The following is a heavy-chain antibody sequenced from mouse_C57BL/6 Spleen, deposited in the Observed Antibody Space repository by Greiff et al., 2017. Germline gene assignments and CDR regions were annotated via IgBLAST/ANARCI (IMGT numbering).Heavy chain of an antibody. D-gene: IGHD1-1*01. Sequence: QVQLQQSGAELVKPGASVKISCKASGYAFSSYWMNWVKQRPGKGLEWIGQIYPGDGDTNYNGKFKGKATLTADKSSSTAYMQLSSLTSEDSAVYFCARSGVVTPDFDYWGQGTTLTVSS. V-gene: IGHV1-80*01. CDR1: GYAFSSYW. CDR2: IYPGDGDT. J-gene: IGHJ2*01. CDR3: ARSGVVTPDFDY.